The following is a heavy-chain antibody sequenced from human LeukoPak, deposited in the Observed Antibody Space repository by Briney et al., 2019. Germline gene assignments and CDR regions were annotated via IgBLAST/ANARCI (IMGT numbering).Heavy chain of an antibody. Sequence: PSETLSLTCTVSGGSISSYYWSWIRQPPGKGLEWIGYIYYSGSTNYNPSLKSRVTISVDTSKNQFSLKLSSVTAADTVVYYCARFFGYYGDPDYWGQGTLVTVSS. J-gene: IGHJ4*02. V-gene: IGHV4-59*01. CDR2: IYYSGST. CDR3: ARFFGYYGDPDY. CDR1: GGSISSYY. D-gene: IGHD3-22*01.